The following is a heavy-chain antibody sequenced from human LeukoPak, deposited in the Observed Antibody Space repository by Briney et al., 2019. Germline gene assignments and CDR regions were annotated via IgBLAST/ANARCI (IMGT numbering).Heavy chain of an antibody. V-gene: IGHV4-39*07. Sequence: PSETLSLTCTVSGGSISSSSYYWGWIRQPPGKGLEWIGSIYSSGNTNYNPSLKSRVTISVDTSKNQFSLKLSSVTAADTAVYYCARDDSSSWLAGYWGQGTLVAVSS. CDR1: GGSISSSSYY. CDR3: ARDDSSSWLAGY. J-gene: IGHJ4*02. CDR2: IYSSGNT. D-gene: IGHD6-13*01.